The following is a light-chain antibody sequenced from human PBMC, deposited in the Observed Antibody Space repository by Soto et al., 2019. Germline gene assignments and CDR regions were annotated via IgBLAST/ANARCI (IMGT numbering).Light chain of an antibody. V-gene: IGKV3D-20*02. CDR3: QQRGGSST. Sequence: ENVVKKSLRTVSLSQGGRATXSCRASQSVSRNYLAWYQQKPGQAPRLLIYDASRRVTGIPDRFSGSGSGTDFTLTISSLETEDFAVYYWQQRGGSSTFCQITRL. J-gene: IGKJ5*01. CDR2: DAS. CDR1: QSVSRNY.